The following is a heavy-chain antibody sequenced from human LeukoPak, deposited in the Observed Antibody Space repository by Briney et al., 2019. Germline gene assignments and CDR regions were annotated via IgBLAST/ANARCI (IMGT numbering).Heavy chain of an antibody. J-gene: IGHJ4*02. CDR3: SVPTGITGPGPDY. D-gene: IGHD6-19*01. V-gene: IGHV3-23*01. CDR2: ISGDGGST. CDR1: GFTFINYA. Sequence: GRSLRLSCAASGFTFINYAMGWGREPPRKRLEWVSAISGDGGSTYHADSVKGRFTISRDNSKNTLYLQMNNLRAQAPAVNYCSVPTGITGPGPDYWGQGTLVSVSS.